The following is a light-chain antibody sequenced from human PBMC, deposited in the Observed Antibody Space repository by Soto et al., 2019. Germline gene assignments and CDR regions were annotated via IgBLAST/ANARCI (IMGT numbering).Light chain of an antibody. Sequence: EIVLTQSPGTLSLSPGERATLSRRASQSVASRNLAWYQQKSGQAPRLLIYGASSGAIHTPDRFSGSGSGTDFTLTISGLEPEDFAVYYCQHFGNSLWTFGQGTKVDTK. CDR1: QSVASRN. V-gene: IGKV3-20*01. CDR3: QHFGNSLWT. CDR2: GAS. J-gene: IGKJ1*01.